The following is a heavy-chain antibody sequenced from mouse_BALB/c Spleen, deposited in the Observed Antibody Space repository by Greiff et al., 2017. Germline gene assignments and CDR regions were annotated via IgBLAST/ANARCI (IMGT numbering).Heavy chain of an antibody. CDR2: ISSGGSYT. Sequence: EVKLMESGGDLVKPGGSLKLSCAASGFTFSSYGMSWVRQTPDKRLEWVATISSGGSYTYYPDSVKGRFTISRDNAKNTLYLQMSSLKSENTAMYYCARHKVLAWFAYWGQGTLVTVSA. J-gene: IGHJ3*01. CDR3: ARHKVLAWFAY. CDR1: GFTFSSYG. V-gene: IGHV5-6*01. D-gene: IGHD2-14*01.